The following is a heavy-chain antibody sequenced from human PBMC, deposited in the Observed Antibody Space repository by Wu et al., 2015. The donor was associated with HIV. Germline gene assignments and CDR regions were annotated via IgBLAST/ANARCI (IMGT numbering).Heavy chain of an antibody. D-gene: IGHD5-18*01. CDR2: IIPIFGTA. CDR3: ARGTVDTAMVTTPYSQIDY. Sequence: QVHLVQSGAEVKKPGASVKVSCKASGGTFSSYAISWVRQAPGQGLEWMGRIIPIFGTANYAQKFQGRVTITADESTSTAYMELSSLRSEDTSVYYCARGTVDTAMVTTPYSQIDYWGQGTLVTVSS. V-gene: IGHV1-69*18. CDR1: GGTFSSYA. J-gene: IGHJ4*02.